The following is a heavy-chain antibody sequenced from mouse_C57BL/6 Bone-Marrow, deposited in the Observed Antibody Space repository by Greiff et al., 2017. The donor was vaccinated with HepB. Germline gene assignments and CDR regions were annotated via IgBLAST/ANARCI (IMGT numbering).Heavy chain of an antibody. V-gene: IGHV1-81*01. J-gene: IGHJ3*01. Sequence: VQLQQSGAELARPGASVKLSCKASGYTFTSYGISWVKQRTGQGLEWIGEIYPRSGNTYYNEKFKGKATLTADKSSSTAYMELRSLTSEDSAVYFCARHIVTTPPAYWGQGTLVTVSA. CDR1: GYTFTSYG. CDR3: ARHIVTTPPAY. D-gene: IGHD2-5*01. CDR2: IYPRSGNT.